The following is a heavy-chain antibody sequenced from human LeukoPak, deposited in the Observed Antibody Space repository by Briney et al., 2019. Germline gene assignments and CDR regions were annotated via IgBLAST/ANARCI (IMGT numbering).Heavy chain of an antibody. Sequence: ASVKVSCKASGGTFSSYAISWVRQAPGQGLEWMGGIIPIFGTANYAQKFQGRVTMTRNTSISTAYMELSSLRSEDTAVYYCARGRDYGAPWGWYFDLWGRGTLVTVSS. CDR1: GGTFSSYA. D-gene: IGHD4-17*01. V-gene: IGHV1-69*05. CDR2: IIPIFGTA. J-gene: IGHJ2*01. CDR3: ARGRDYGAPWGWYFDL.